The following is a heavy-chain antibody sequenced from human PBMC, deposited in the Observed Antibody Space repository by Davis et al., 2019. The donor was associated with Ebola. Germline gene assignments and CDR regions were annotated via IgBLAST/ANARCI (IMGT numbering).Heavy chain of an antibody. CDR2: IYPGDSDT. Sequence: GESLKISCKGSGYSFTSYWIGWVRQMPGKGLEWMGIIYPGDSDTRYNPSFQGQVTISADKSISTAYLQWSSLKASDTAMYYCARGLWYYGSGSYSPNWFDPWGQGTLVTVSS. J-gene: IGHJ5*02. CDR3: ARGLWYYGSGSYSPNWFDP. V-gene: IGHV5-51*01. CDR1: GYSFTSYW. D-gene: IGHD3-10*01.